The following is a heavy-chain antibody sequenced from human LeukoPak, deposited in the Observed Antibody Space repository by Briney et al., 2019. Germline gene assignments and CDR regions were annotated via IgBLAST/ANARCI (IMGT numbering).Heavy chain of an antibody. CDR2: IRYDGSNK. CDR3: AREVAAISEIDY. CDR1: GFTFSSYG. Sequence: GGSLRLSCAASGFTFSSYGMHWVRQAPGKGLEWVAFIRYDGSNKYYADSVKGRFTISRDNAKNSLYLQMNSLRAEDTAVYYCAREVAAISEIDYWGQGTLVTVSS. J-gene: IGHJ4*02. V-gene: IGHV3-30*02. D-gene: IGHD2-15*01.